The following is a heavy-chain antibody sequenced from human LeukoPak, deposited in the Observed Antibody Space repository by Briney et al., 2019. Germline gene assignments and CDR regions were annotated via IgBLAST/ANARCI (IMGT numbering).Heavy chain of an antibody. CDR3: TRENY. J-gene: IGHJ4*02. CDR2: INPNSGDT. CDR1: GYTFTGHY. V-gene: IGHV1-2*02. Sequence: ASVKVSCKASGYTFTGHYLFWVRQAPGQGLEWMGWINPNSGDTNYAQKFQGRVTVTRDTSISTAYMELTRLRSDDTAVYYCTRENYWGRGPPVTVPS.